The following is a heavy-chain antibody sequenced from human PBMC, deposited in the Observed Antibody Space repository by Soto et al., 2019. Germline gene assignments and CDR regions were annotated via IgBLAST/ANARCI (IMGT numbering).Heavy chain of an antibody. CDR1: GFNFSDHY. J-gene: IGHJ5*02. D-gene: IGHD3-16*01. CDR2: ISSSGTTK. CDR3: AREGEYWFDP. Sequence: GSLRLSCLASGFNFSDHYMTWIRQAPGKGLEWVSSISSSGTTKEYADSVKGRFTITRDNAKNSLSLQMNSLRAEDTAVYYCAREGEYWFDPWGQGTLVTVSS. V-gene: IGHV3-11*01.